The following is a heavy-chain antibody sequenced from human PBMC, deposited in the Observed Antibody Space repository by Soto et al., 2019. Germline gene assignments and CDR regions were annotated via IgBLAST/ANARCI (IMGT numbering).Heavy chain of an antibody. CDR2: ITWNSGNM. CDR1: GFTFDDYA. J-gene: IGHJ6*02. Sequence: PGGSLRLSCAASGFTFDDYAMHWVRQPPGKGLEWVSSITWNSGNMGYAASVKGRFTISRDDARNSLSLQMNSLRTEDTAFYYCAKGGPPRRYYYAMDVWGQGTTVTVSS. V-gene: IGHV3-9*01. CDR3: AKGGPPRRYYYAMDV.